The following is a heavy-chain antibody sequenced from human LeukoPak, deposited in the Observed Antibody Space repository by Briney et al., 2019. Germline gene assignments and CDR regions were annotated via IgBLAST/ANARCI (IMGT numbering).Heavy chain of an antibody. CDR3: AGPKFDP. Sequence: GGSLRLSCAASGFTFSSYAMSWVRQAPGKGLEWVANIKEDGSKFYYVNSVKGRFTISRDNAKDSLYLQMNSLRVDDTAVYYCAGPKFDPWGQGTLVTVSS. CDR2: IKEDGSKF. J-gene: IGHJ5*02. V-gene: IGHV3-7*03. CDR1: GFTFSSYA.